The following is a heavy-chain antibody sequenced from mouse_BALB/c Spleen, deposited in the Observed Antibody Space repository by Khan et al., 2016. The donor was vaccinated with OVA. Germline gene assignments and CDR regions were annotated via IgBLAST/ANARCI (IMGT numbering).Heavy chain of an antibody. J-gene: IGHJ4*01. V-gene: IGHV2-3*01. CDR3: AKDREYYAVDY. CDR2: IWGDGNT. CDR1: GFSLTSYG. Sequence: QVQLKQSGPGLVAPSQSLSITCTVSGFSLTSYGVSWVRQPPGKGLEWLGVIWGDGNTNFHSALRSRLSISKDNSKSQVFLTLNSLQTDDTATCYCAKDREYYAVDYWGQGTSVTVSS.